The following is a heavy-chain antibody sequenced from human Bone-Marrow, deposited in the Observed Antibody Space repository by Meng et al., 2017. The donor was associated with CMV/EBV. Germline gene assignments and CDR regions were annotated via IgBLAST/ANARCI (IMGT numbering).Heavy chain of an antibody. CDR3: ARDALSSGGDY. V-gene: IGHV3-21*01. CDR1: GFTFRKYT. Sequence: LSLTCAASGFTFRKYTMNWFRRAPGKGLEWVSSISNNGGSIQYSDSVRGRFTISRDNAKNSVYLLMSGLRAEDTAFYYCARDALSSGGDYWDQGALVTVSS. CDR2: ISNNGGSI. D-gene: IGHD6-19*01. J-gene: IGHJ4*02.